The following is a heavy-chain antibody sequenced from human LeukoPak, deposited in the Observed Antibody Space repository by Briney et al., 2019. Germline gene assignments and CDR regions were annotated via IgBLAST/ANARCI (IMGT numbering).Heavy chain of an antibody. V-gene: IGHV3-9*01. D-gene: IGHD3-3*01. Sequence: SLRLFCAASGFTFDDYGMHWVRQAPGEGLELVSGIRWNSGSIGYADSVKGRFTISRDNAKNSLYLQMNSLRAEDTALYYCAKDTSRFLEWLAHYGMDVWGQGTTVTVS. CDR3: AKDTSRFLEWLAHYGMDV. CDR2: IRWNSGSI. J-gene: IGHJ6*02. CDR1: GFTFDDYG.